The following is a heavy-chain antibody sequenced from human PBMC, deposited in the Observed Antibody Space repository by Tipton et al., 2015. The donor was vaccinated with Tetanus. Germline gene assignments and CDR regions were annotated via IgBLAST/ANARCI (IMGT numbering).Heavy chain of an antibody. V-gene: IGHV3-15*07. D-gene: IGHD3-3*01. CDR2: IKSKTDGGTT. J-gene: IGHJ6*02. CDR1: GFTFSNAW. Sequence: SLRLSCTASGFTFSNAWMNWVRLAPGKGLEWVGRIKSKTDGGTTDYAAPGKGRFTISRHDSKNTLYLEMNSLQIEDTAVYYCTTEALFGVVVWGQGTTVTVSS. CDR3: TTEALFGVVV.